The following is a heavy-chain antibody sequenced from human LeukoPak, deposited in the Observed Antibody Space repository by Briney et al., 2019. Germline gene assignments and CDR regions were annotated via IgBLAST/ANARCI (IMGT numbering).Heavy chain of an antibody. CDR1: GFSFKDYN. CDR2: ITYDGGNE. Sequence: GGSLRLSCAASGFSFKDYNMHWVRQAPGKGLEWEAVITYDGGNEYYTDSVKGRFTISRDNSKSTLYLQMNSLRAEDTAVYYCAKVRWDNSGWYYLDSWGQGTLVTVSS. CDR3: AKVRWDNSGWYYLDS. J-gene: IGHJ4*02. V-gene: IGHV3-30*18. D-gene: IGHD6-19*01.